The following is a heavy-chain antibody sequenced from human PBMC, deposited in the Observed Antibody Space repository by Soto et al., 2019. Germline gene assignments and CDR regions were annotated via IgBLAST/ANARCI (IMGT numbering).Heavy chain of an antibody. D-gene: IGHD3-9*01. CDR2: IIPIFGTA. V-gene: IGHV1-69*06. CDR3: AKTPPYYDFVPGPSSYNYGRDA. Sequence: QVQLVQSGAEVKKPGSSVKVSCKASGGTFSSYAISWVRQAPGQGLEWMGGIIPIFGTANYAQKFQGRVTCTADKPTNTPYRGLSIQILKHAPGYYGAKTPPYYDFVPGPSSYNYGRDAGGKGTTAPASS. J-gene: IGHJ6*04. CDR1: GGTFSSYA.